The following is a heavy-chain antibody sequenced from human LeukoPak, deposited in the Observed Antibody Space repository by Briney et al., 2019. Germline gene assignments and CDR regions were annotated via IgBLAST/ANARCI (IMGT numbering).Heavy chain of an antibody. D-gene: IGHD2-21*02. J-gene: IGHJ6*03. Sequence: PGGPLRPSCAASGFTFSSYAMHWVRQAPGKGLEWVAVISYDGSNKYYADSVKGRFTISRDNSKNTLYLQMNSLRAEDTAVYYCARDRQYCGGDCPYYYYYMDVWGKGTTVTVSS. CDR2: ISYDGSNK. V-gene: IGHV3-30*04. CDR3: ARDRQYCGGDCPYYYYYMDV. CDR1: GFTFSSYA.